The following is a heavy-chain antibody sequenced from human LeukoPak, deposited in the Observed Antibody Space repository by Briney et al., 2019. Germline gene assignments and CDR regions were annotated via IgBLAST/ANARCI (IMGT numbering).Heavy chain of an antibody. D-gene: IGHD3-10*01. CDR2: IRYDGSNK. V-gene: IGHV3-30*02. CDR3: AKDRGRWFGEQYYFDY. CDR1: GLTFSSYG. Sequence: GGSLRLSCAASGLTFSSYGMHWVRQAPGKGLEWVAFIRYDGSNKYYADSVKGRFTISRDNSKNTLYLQMNSLRAEDTAVYYCAKDRGRWFGEQYYFDYWGQGTLVTVSS. J-gene: IGHJ4*02.